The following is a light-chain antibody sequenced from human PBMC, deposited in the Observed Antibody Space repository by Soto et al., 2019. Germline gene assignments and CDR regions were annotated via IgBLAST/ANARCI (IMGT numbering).Light chain of an antibody. V-gene: IGKV3-11*01. Sequence: EIVLTQSPATLSSSPGERATLSCRASQTVFSRLDWYQHKPGQAPRLLIYDSSNRATGIPARFSGSGSGTDFTLTIDSLEPEDVAVYYCHQRRSWPRTFGQGTKVEI. CDR2: DSS. CDR3: HQRRSWPRT. J-gene: IGKJ1*01. CDR1: QTVFSR.